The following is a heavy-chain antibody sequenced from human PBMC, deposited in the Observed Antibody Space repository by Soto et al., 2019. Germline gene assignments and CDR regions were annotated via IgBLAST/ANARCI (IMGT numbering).Heavy chain of an antibody. CDR1: GYTFTSYD. CDR2: MDPNSGST. V-gene: IGHV1-8*01. CDR3: ARARKFDFWRKGLDV. D-gene: IGHD3-3*01. Sequence: QAQLVQSGAEVKKPGASVKVSCKASGYTFTSYDINWVRQAPGQGLEWLGWMDPNSGSTGHAQNLQSRVIMTKNISINKAHMELSSLRSEDTAVYYCARARKFDFWRKGLDVWGQGTTVTVSS. J-gene: IGHJ6*02.